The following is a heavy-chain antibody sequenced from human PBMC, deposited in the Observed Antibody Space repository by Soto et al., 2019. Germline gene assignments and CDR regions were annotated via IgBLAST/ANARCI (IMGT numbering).Heavy chain of an antibody. J-gene: IGHJ4*02. V-gene: IGHV1-69*01. CDR2: IIPIFDTT. Sequence: QVQLVQSGAEVRKPGSAVRLSCKASGVTFKMYAMNWVRQAPGQGLEWMAGIIPIFDTTRYAQKFQGRVTITVDESTTTAYMELSSLRSEDTATYYCTRRIGSGGIMGGFDYWGQGTLVTVAS. CDR3: TRRIGSGGIMGGFDY. D-gene: IGHD3-16*01. CDR1: GVTFKMYA.